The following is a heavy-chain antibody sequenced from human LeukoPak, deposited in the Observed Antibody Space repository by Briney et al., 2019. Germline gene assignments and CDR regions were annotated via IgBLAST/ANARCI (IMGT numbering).Heavy chain of an antibody. CDR1: VSTLTKLS. CDR2: FDPEDGET. Sequence: ASVTVSCKFSVSTLTKLSMRCERQATGKRLEWMVGFDPEDGETIYAQKFQGRVTMTEDTSTDTAYMELSSLRSEDTAVYYCATSASSSWSADAFDIWGQGTMVTVSS. CDR3: ATSASSSWSADAFDI. D-gene: IGHD6-13*01. J-gene: IGHJ3*02. V-gene: IGHV1-24*01.